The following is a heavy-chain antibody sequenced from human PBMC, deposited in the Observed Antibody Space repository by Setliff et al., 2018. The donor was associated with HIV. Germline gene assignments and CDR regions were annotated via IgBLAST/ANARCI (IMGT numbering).Heavy chain of an antibody. V-gene: IGHV4-39*01. CDR2: IYFSGSA. D-gene: IGHD6-13*01. CDR1: GDSIGTTTYY. CDR3: ARHEGYLYAGNRYFGRIDP. J-gene: IGHJ5*02. Sequence: SETLSLTCTVSGDSIGTTTYYWGCIRQSPEKGLEWIGSIYFSGSAYYNPSLESRVTMSVDTSKNQISLRLNSGSAADTARYYCARHEGYLYAGNRYFGRIDPWGQGTLVTVSS.